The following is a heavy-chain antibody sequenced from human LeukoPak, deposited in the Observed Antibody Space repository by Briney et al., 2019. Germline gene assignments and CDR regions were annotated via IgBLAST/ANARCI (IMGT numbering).Heavy chain of an antibody. CDR3: ARDRGWCSSTSCYEDNFDY. V-gene: IGHV1-2*02. CDR2: INPNSGGT. J-gene: IGHJ4*02. D-gene: IGHD2-2*01. Sequence: ASVKVSCKASGYTFTGYYTHWVRQAPGQGLEWMGWINPNSGGTNYAQKFQGRVTMTRDTSISTAYMELSRLRSDDTAVYYCARDRGWCSSTSCYEDNFDYWGQGTLVTVSS. CDR1: GYTFTGYY.